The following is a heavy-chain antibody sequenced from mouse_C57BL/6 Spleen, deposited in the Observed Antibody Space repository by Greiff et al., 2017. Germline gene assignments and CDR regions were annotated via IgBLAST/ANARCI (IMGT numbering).Heavy chain of an antibody. V-gene: IGHV1-55*01. J-gene: IGHJ3*01. CDR2: IYPGSGST. CDR3: ARYGYDGYYVCSY. D-gene: IGHD2-3*01. Sequence: QVQLQQPGAELVKPGASVKMSCKASGYTFTRYWITWVKQRPGQGLEWIGDIYPGSGSTNYNEKFKSKATLTVDTSSSTAYMQLSSLTSEDSAGYYCARYGYDGYYVCSYWGQGTLVTVSA. CDR1: GYTFTRYW.